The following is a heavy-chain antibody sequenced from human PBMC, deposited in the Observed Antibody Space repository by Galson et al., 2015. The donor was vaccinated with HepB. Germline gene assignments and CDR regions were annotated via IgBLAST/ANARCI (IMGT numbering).Heavy chain of an antibody. CDR1: GGTFSSYS. CDR3: ARGPLTGTNWWFDP. D-gene: IGHD1-7*01. J-gene: IGHJ5*02. CDR2: IIPIFGTA. V-gene: IGHV1-69*13. Sequence: SVKVSCKASGGTFSSYSFNWVRQAPGQGLEWMGGIIPIFGTANCAQKFQGKVTIIADASTSTAHMELSGLISEDTAVYYCARGPLTGTNWWFDPWGQGTLVTVSS.